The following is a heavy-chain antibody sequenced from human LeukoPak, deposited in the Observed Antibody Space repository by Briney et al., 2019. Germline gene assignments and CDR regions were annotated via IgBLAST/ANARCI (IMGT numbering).Heavy chain of an antibody. Sequence: GRSLGLSCAASGFTFSSYAMHWVRQAPGKGLEWVAVISYDGSNKYYADSVKGRFTISRDNSKNTLYLQMNSLRAEDTAVYYCAREVGQDYYYYYGMDVWGQGTTVTVSS. CDR1: GFTFSSYA. CDR3: AREVGQDYYYYYGMDV. V-gene: IGHV3-30*04. J-gene: IGHJ6*02. CDR2: ISYDGSNK.